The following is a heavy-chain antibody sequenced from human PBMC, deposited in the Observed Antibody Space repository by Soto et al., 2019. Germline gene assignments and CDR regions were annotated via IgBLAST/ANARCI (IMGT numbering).Heavy chain of an antibody. D-gene: IGHD2-21*01. Sequence: PGGSLRLSCAASGFTFSSYWMSWVRQAPGKGLEWVANIKQDGSEKYYVDSVKGRFTISRDNAKNSLYLQMNSLRAEDTAVYYCAREVRLFYSYYYYYMDVGGKGTTVTVSS. CDR1: GFTFSSYW. V-gene: IGHV3-7*01. CDR2: IKQDGSEK. CDR3: AREVRLFYSYYYYYMDV. J-gene: IGHJ6*03.